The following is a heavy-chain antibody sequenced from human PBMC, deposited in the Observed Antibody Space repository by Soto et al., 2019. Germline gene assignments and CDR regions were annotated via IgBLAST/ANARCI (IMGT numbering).Heavy chain of an antibody. CDR2: IYYSGST. J-gene: IGHJ6*02. CDR1: GGSISSYY. Sequence: SETLSLTCTVSGGSISSYYWSWIRQPPGKGLEWIGYIYYSGSTNYNPSLTSRVTISVDTSKNQFSLKLSSVTAADTAVYYCARDLYYDIFTGYYGYYGMDVWGQGTTVPVS. D-gene: IGHD3-9*01. CDR3: ARDLYYDIFTGYYGYYGMDV. V-gene: IGHV4-59*01.